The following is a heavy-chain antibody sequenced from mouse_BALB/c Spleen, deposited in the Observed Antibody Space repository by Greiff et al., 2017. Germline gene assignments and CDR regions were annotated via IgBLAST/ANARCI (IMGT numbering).Heavy chain of an antibody. CDR1: GFNIKDTY. CDR2: IDPANGNT. J-gene: IGHJ2*01. Sequence: VQLKQSGAELVKPGASVKLSCTASGFNIKDTYMHWVKQRPEQGLEWIGRIDPANGNTKYDPKFQGKATITADTSSNTAYLQLSSLTSEDTAVYYCALTTATFFDYWGQGTTLTVSS. CDR3: ALTTATFFDY. V-gene: IGHV14-3*02. D-gene: IGHD1-2*01.